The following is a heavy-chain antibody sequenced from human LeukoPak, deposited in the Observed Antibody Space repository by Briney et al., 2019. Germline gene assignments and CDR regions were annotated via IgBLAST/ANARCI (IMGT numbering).Heavy chain of an antibody. Sequence: GGSLRLSCAASGFVISRYSMNWVRHTPRRGLERVASISSSSNYMYYTDSVKGRFTISRDDAKDSLYLQMSSLRADDTAVYYCARDLSYSRDDAFDLWGQGTMVTVSS. J-gene: IGHJ3*01. CDR2: ISSSSNYM. D-gene: IGHD3-22*01. CDR3: ARDLSYSRDDAFDL. CDR1: GFVISRYS. V-gene: IGHV3-21*01.